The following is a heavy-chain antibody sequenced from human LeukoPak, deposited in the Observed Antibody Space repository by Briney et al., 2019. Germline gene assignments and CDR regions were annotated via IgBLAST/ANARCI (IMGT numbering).Heavy chain of an antibody. J-gene: IGHJ4*02. CDR3: ARVGGREVAGHFDY. V-gene: IGHV4-39*07. D-gene: IGHD6-19*01. CDR2: IYYSGST. CDR1: GGSISSSSYY. Sequence: SETLSLTCTVSGGSISSSSYYWGWIRQPPGKGLEWIGSIYYSGSTYYNPSLKSRVTISVDTSKNQFSLKLSSVTAADTAVYYCARVGGREVAGHFDYWGQGTLVTVSS.